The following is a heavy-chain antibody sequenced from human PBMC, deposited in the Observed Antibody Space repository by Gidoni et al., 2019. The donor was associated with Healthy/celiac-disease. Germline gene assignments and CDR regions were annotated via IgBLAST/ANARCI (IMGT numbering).Heavy chain of an antibody. CDR2: VSSSSSYI. CDR3: ARGPTDQLLSWLVY. Sequence: EVQLVESGGGLVKPGGSLRLSCAASGFTFSSYSMNWVRQAPGKGLEWVSSVSSSSSYIYYADSVRGRFTISRDNAKHSLYLQMSSLRAEDTAVYYCARGPTDQLLSWLVYWGQGTLVTVSS. V-gene: IGHV3-21*01. CDR1: GFTFSSYS. J-gene: IGHJ4*02. D-gene: IGHD2-2*01.